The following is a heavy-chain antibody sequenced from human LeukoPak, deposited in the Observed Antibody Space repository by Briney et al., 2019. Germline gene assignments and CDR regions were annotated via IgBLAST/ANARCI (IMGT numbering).Heavy chain of an antibody. CDR2: ISAYNGNT. V-gene: IGHV1-18*01. Sequence: ASVKVSCKASGYTFTSYGISWVRQAPGQGLEWMGWISAYNGNTNYAQKLQGRVTMTTDTSTSTAYMELRSLRSDDTAVYYCARGLSGSSSWLYGENWFDPWGQGTLVTVSS. CDR1: GYTFTSYG. D-gene: IGHD6-13*01. J-gene: IGHJ5*02. CDR3: ARGLSGSSSWLYGENWFDP.